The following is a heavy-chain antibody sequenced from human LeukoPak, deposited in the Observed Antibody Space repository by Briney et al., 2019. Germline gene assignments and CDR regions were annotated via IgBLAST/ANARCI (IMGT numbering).Heavy chain of an antibody. CDR2: ITPMFGTS. CDR1: GGIFSRHT. V-gene: IGHV1-69*13. D-gene: IGHD1-14*01. CDR3: ARDSAEFRNLLFH. J-gene: IGHJ1*01. Sequence: ASVKVSCKASGGIFSRHTISWVRQSPGQGLEWMGGITPMFGTSNYTQKFQGRVTITADESTSTAYMELSSLRSEDTAVYYCARDSAEFRNLLFHWGQGTLVTVSS.